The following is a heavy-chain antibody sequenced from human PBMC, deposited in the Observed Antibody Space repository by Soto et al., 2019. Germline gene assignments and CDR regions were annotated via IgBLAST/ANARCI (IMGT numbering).Heavy chain of an antibody. CDR3: ARDSTYKLDY. D-gene: IGHD1-1*01. CDR1: GFTFSGYG. Sequence: PGGSLRLSCAASGFTFSGYGRHWVRQATGKGLEWVCNIKKGGGERDYVDSLNGRFTISRDNAKNSVYLQMNSLGAEDTAVYYCARDSTYKLDYWGRGTLVTVSS. V-gene: IGHV3-7*03. CDR2: IKKGGGER. J-gene: IGHJ4*02.